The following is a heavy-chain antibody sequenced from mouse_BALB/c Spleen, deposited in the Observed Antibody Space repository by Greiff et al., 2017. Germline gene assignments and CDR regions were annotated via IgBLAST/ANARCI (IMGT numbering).Heavy chain of an antibody. J-gene: IGHJ2*01. CDR2: IDPENGDT. D-gene: IGHD2-5*01. V-gene: IGHV14-4*02. CDR1: GFTIKDYY. CDR3: DAWGSNYLTFDY. Sequence: EVQLHQSGAEFVRSGASVKLSCTASGFTIKDYYMRWVHQSPEQGLEWIGCIDPENGDTEYAPKFQGKATMTADKSTNTAYLQLSTLTSEDTAVYYCDAWGSNYLTFDYWGQGTTLTVSS.